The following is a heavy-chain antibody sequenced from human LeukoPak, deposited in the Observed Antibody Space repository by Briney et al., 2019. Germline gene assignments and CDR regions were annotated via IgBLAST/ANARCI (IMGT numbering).Heavy chain of an antibody. D-gene: IGHD2/OR15-2a*01. Sequence: GGSLRLSCAASGNYWMHWVRQVPGKGLVWVSHINSDGSWTSYADSVKGRFTITKDNAKNTVYLQMNSLRAEDTAVYYCVSFYETYWGRGTLVTVSS. CDR3: VSFYETY. J-gene: IGHJ4*02. CDR2: INSDGSWT. CDR1: GNYW. V-gene: IGHV3-74*01.